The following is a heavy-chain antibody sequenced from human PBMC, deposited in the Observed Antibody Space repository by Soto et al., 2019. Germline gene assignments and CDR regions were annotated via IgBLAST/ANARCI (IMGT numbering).Heavy chain of an antibody. CDR2: ISYDGSNK. V-gene: IGHV3-30*18. D-gene: IGHD4-17*01. Sequence: QVQLVESGGGVVQPGRSLTLSCAASGFTLSSYGMHWVRQAPGKGLEWVAVISYDGSNKYYADSVKGRFTISRDNSKKTLYPEMNSLRAGDTAVDYCAKVRSHGDYGMDVWGQGTTVTVSS. CDR3: AKVRSHGDYGMDV. CDR1: GFTLSSYG. J-gene: IGHJ6*02.